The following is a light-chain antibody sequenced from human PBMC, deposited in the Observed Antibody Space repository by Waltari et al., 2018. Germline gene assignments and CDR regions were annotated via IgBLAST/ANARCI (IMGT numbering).Light chain of an antibody. J-gene: IGKJ2*01. CDR2: AAS. CDR3: QQSYSTPQYI. V-gene: IGKV1-39*01. Sequence: DIQMTQSPSSLSASVGDRVTITCRASQSISSYLNWYQQKPGKAPKLLIYAASSLQSGVPSRFSGSGSGTDFTLTISSLQPEDFATYYCQQSYSTPQYIFGQGTKLEIK. CDR1: QSISSY.